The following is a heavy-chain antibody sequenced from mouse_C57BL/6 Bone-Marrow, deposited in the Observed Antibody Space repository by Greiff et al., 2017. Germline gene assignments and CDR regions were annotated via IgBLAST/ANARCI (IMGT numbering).Heavy chain of an antibody. D-gene: IGHD2-12*01. V-gene: IGHV1-63*01. CDR2: IYPGGGYT. J-gene: IGHJ2*01. CDR3: ARLTTRGFDY. CDR1: GYTFTNYW. Sequence: VQLQQSGAELVRPGTSVKMSCKASGYTFTNYWIGWAKQRPGHGLEWIGDIYPGGGYTNYNEKFKGKATLAADKSSSTAYMQFSSLTSEDAAIYYCARLTTRGFDYWGQGTTLTVSS.